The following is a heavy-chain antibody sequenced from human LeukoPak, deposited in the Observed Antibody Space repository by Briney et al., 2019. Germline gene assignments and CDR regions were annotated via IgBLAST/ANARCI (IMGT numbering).Heavy chain of an antibody. CDR2: IYYSGST. V-gene: IGHV4-59*01. CDR3: ARDAGYSSSPDAFDI. CDR1: GGSISSYY. Sequence: SETLSPTCTVSGGSISSYYWSWIRQPPGKGLEWIGYIYYSGSTNYNPSLKSRVTISVDTSKNQFSLKLSSVTAADTALYYCARDAGYSSSPDAFDIWGQGTMVTVSS. J-gene: IGHJ3*02. D-gene: IGHD6-6*01.